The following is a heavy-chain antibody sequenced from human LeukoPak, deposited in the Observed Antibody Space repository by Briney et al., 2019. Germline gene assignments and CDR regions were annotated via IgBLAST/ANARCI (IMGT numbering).Heavy chain of an antibody. J-gene: IGHJ4*02. CDR1: GYTFTSYY. CDR3: ARDLGGYSHGPYFDY. V-gene: IGHV1-46*03. D-gene: IGHD5-18*01. CDR2: INPSGGST. Sequence: ASVKVSCKASGYTFTSYYMHWVRQAPGQGLEWMGIINPSGGSTSYAQKFQGRVTMTRDTSTSTVYMELSSLRSEDTAVYYCARDLGGYSHGPYFDYWGQGTLVTVSS.